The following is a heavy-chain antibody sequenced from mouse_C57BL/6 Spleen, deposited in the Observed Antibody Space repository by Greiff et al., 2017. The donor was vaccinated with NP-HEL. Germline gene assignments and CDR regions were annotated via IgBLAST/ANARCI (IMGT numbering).Heavy chain of an antibody. CDR3: AREGWFYAMDY. Sequence: EVQLVESGPGLVKPSPSLSLTCSVTGYSITSGYYWNWIRQFPGNKLEWMGSISYDGSNNYNPSLKNRISITRDTSKNQFFLKLKSVTTEDTATYYCAREGWFYAMDYWGQGTSVTVSS. V-gene: IGHV3-6*01. J-gene: IGHJ4*01. CDR1: GYSITSGYY. CDR2: ISYDGSN. D-gene: IGHD2-3*01.